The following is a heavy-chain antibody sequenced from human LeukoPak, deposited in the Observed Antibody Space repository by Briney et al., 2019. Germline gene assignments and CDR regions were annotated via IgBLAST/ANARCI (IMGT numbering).Heavy chain of an antibody. CDR3: ARVEGYAFDI. CDR1: GGSISSYY. CDR2: IYYSGST. Sequence: SETLSLTCSVSGGSISSYYWSWIRQPPGKGLEWIGYIYYSGSTNYNPSLKSRVTISVDTSKNQFSLKLSSVTAADTAVYYCARVEGYAFDIWGQGTMVTVSS. D-gene: IGHD1-1*01. V-gene: IGHV4-59*01. J-gene: IGHJ3*02.